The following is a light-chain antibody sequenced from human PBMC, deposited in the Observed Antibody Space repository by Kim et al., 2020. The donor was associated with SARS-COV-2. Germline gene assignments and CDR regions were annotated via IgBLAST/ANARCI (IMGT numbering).Light chain of an antibody. CDR3: QAWDSITVV. J-gene: IGLJ2*01. V-gene: IGLV3-1*01. CDR1: KLGDKY. Sequence: VSPGQTASITCSGDKLGDKYACWYQQKPGQSPVLVIYQDSKRPSGIPERFSGSNSGNTATLTISGTQAMDEADYYCQAWDSITVVFGGGTQLTVL. CDR2: QDS.